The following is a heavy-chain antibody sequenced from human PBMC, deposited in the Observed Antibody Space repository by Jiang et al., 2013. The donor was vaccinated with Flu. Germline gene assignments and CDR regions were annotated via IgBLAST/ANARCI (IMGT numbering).Heavy chain of an antibody. CDR2: IYYSGST. D-gene: IGHD6-19*01. CDR3: ATGWSLDY. Sequence: GSGLVKPSETLSLTCTVSGGSISSSSYYWGWIRQPPGKGLEWIGSIYYSGSTYYNPSLKSRVTISVDTSKNQFSLKLSSVTAADTAVYYCATGWSLDYWGQGTLVTVSS. V-gene: IGHV4-39*01. CDR1: GGSISSSSYY. J-gene: IGHJ4*02.